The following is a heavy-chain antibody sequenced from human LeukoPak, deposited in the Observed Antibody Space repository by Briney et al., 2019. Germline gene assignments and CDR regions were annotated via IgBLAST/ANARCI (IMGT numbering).Heavy chain of an antibody. J-gene: IGHJ4*02. CDR1: GGSISPYY. CDR2: ISYTGST. CDR3: ARIHDYGEYAFDK. D-gene: IGHD4-17*01. Sequence: PSETLSLTCTVSGGSISPYYWSWIRQPPGKGLEYIGYISYTGSTNSNSSLKSLITISVDTSNTQCSLKLRSVTAADTAMYYCARIHDYGEYAFDKWGRGTLVTVSS. V-gene: IGHV4-59*08.